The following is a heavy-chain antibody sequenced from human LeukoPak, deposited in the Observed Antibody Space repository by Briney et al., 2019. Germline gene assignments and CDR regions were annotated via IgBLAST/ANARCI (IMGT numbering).Heavy chain of an antibody. CDR2: IYYSGST. CDR3: AREDAAIYDY. D-gene: IGHD5-18*01. J-gene: IGHJ4*02. V-gene: IGHV4-59*01. Sequence: SETLSLTCTVSGGSISSYYWSWIRRPPGKGLEWIGYIYYSGSTNYNPSLKSRVTISVDTSKNQFSLKLSSVTAADTAVYYCAREDAAIYDYWGQGTLVTVSS. CDR1: GGSISSYY.